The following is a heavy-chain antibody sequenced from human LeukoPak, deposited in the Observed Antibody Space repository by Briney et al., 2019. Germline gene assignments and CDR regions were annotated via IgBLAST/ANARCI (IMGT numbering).Heavy chain of an antibody. Sequence: SSDTLSLTCTVSGGSISSYYWSWIRQPPGKGLEWIGYIYYSGSTNYNPSFKSGVTISVDTSKNQFSLKLSSVPAADTAVYYCAGRFGSSLSWFDPWGQGTLVTVSS. CDR3: AGRFGSSLSWFDP. J-gene: IGHJ5*02. D-gene: IGHD6-13*01. CDR1: GGSISSYY. CDR2: IYYSGST. V-gene: IGHV4-59*07.